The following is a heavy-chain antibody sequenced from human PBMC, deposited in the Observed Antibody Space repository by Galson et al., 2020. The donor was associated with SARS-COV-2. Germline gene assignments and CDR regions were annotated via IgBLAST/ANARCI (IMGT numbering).Heavy chain of an antibody. V-gene: IGHV3-30-3*01. CDR1: GFTFSSYA. CDR3: ARDYTFYDSSGCDY. J-gene: IGHJ4*02. CDR2: ISYDGSNK. D-gene: IGHD3-22*01. Sequence: AGSLRLSCAASGFTFSSYAMHWVRQPPGKGLEWVAVISYDGSNKYYADSVKGRFTISRDNSKNTLYLQMNSLRAEDTAVYYCARDYTFYDSSGCDYWGQGTLVTVSS.